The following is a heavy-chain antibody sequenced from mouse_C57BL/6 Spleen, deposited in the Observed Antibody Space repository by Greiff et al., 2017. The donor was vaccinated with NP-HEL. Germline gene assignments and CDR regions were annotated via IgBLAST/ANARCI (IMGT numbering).Heavy chain of an antibody. CDR2: IDPEDGET. CDR1: GFNIKDYY. J-gene: IGHJ4*01. V-gene: IGHV14-2*01. D-gene: IGHD2-5*01. CDR3: ARSTIVTTNFTYYYAMDY. Sequence: VQLQQSGAELVKPGASVKLSCTASGFNIKDYYMHWVKQRTEQGLEWIGRIDPEDGETKYAPKFQGKATITADTSSNTAYLQLSSLTSEDTAVYYCARSTIVTTNFTYYYAMDYWGQGTSVTVS.